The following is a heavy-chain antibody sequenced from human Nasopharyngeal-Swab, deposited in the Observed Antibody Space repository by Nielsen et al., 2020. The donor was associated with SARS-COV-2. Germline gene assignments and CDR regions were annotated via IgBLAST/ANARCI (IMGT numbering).Heavy chain of an antibody. CDR3: TTRGVVYCGGDCYSPGAFDI. Sequence: GGSLRLSCAASGFTFSNAWMSWVRQAPGKGLEWVGRIKSKTDGGTTDYAAPVKGRFTISRDDSKNTLYLQMNSLKTEDTAVYHCTTRGVVYCGGDCYSPGAFDIWGQGTMVTVSS. CDR2: IKSKTDGGTT. J-gene: IGHJ3*02. CDR1: GFTFSNAW. V-gene: IGHV3-15*01. D-gene: IGHD2-21*02.